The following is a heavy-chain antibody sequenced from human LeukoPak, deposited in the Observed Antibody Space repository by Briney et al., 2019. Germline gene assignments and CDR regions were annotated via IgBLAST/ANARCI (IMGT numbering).Heavy chain of an antibody. CDR1: GASIHDDH. J-gene: IGHJ4*02. CDR3: ASDPAPPGIAAAGR. CDR2: VYYRGSA. V-gene: IGHV4-59*12. D-gene: IGHD6-13*01. Sequence: SETLSLTCTVSGASIHDDHFTWIRQPPGRGLEWIGFVYYRGSAKYNPSLESRVTISVDTSKKQISLILKSVTAADTAVYYCASDPAPPGIAAAGRWGQGTLVTVSS.